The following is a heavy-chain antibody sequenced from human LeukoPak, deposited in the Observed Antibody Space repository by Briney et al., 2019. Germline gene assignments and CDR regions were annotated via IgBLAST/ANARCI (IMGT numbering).Heavy chain of an antibody. J-gene: IGHJ4*02. CDR3: AREILRAYGDYISYFDY. V-gene: IGHV4-39*07. Sequence: SSETLSLTCTVSGGSISSSSYYWGWIRQPPGKGLEWIGSIYYSGSTYYNPSLKSRVTISVDTSKNQFSLKLSSVTAADTAVYYCAREILRAYGDYISYFDYWGQGTLVTVSS. CDR2: IYYSGST. D-gene: IGHD4-17*01. CDR1: GGSISSSSYY.